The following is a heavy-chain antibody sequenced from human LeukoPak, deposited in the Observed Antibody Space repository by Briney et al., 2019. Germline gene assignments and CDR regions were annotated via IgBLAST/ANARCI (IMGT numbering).Heavy chain of an antibody. CDR1: GGSISSSSYY. Sequence: SETLSLTCTVSGGSISSSSYYWGWIRQPPGKGLEWIGSIYYSGCTYYNPSLKSRVTISVDTSKNQFSLKLSSVTAADTAVYYCARDGRYYDFWSGYYFDFWGQGTLVTVSS. CDR3: ARDGRYYDFWSGYYFDF. D-gene: IGHD3-3*01. J-gene: IGHJ4*02. V-gene: IGHV4-39*02. CDR2: IYYSGCT.